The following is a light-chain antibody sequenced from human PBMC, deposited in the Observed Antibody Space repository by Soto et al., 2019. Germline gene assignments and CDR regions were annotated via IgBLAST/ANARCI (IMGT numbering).Light chain of an antibody. CDR1: ISDIGGYNF. V-gene: IGLV2-14*01. CDR2: DVN. CDR3: QSFDSRRFYV. Sequence: QSVLTQPASVSGSPGQSITISCTGTISDIGGYNFISWYQHHPGKAPKLVIYDVNNRPSGISYRFSGSKSGNTASLTISGLQAEDEADYYCQSFDSRRFYVFGTGTKVTVL. J-gene: IGLJ1*01.